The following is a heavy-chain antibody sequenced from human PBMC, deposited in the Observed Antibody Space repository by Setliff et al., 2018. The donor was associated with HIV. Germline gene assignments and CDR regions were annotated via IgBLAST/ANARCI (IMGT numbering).Heavy chain of an antibody. CDR2: VYYSGST. Sequence: SETLSLTCSVSNDSITYYYWNWIRQPPGKGLEWIGSVYYSGSTNYNPSLKSRITISLDTSKSQFSLKLSSVTALDTAVYYCAKTVVGDSYALPNDGFDIWGQGTMVTVSS. V-gene: IGHV4-59*12. J-gene: IGHJ3*02. CDR3: AKTVVGDSYALPNDGFDI. D-gene: IGHD3-16*01. CDR1: NDSITYYY.